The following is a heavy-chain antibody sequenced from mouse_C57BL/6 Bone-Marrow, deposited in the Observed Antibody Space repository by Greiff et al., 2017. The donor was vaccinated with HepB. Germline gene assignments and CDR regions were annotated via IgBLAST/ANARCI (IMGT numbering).Heavy chain of an antibody. Sequence: VQLQQSGAELVRPGASVKLSCTASGFNIKDDYMHWVKQRPEQGLEWIGWIDPENGDTEYASKFQGKATITADTSSNTAYLQLSSLTSEDIAVYYCTTLTGFAYWGQGTLVTVSA. D-gene: IGHD4-1*01. J-gene: IGHJ3*01. CDR3: TTLTGFAY. CDR2: IDPENGDT. V-gene: IGHV14-4*01. CDR1: GFNIKDDY.